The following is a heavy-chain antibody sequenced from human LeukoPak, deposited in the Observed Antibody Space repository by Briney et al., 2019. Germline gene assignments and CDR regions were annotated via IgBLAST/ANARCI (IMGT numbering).Heavy chain of an antibody. CDR3: ARFNGSGSYYRDNWFDS. Sequence: PSETLSLTCTVSGGSISSSSYYWGWIRQPPGKGLEWIGSIYYSGSTYYNPSLKSRVTISVDTSKNQFSLKLSSVTAADTAVYYCARFNGSGSYYRDNWFDSWGQGTLVTVSS. J-gene: IGHJ5*01. CDR1: GGSISSSSYY. CDR2: IYYSGST. V-gene: IGHV4-39*01. D-gene: IGHD3-10*01.